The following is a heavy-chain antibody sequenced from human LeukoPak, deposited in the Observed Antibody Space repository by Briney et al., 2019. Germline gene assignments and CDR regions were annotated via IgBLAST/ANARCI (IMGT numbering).Heavy chain of an antibody. Sequence: PSETLSLTCTVSGGSISSGDYYWSWIRQHPGKGLEWIGYTHYSGSAYYNPSLKSRVTISVGTSKSQFSLKLSSVTAADTAVYYCARAILTPSGFVWHFDLWGRGTLVTVSS. V-gene: IGHV4-31*03. CDR1: GGSISSGDYY. CDR2: THYSGSA. CDR3: ARAILTPSGFVWHFDL. J-gene: IGHJ2*01. D-gene: IGHD3-3*01.